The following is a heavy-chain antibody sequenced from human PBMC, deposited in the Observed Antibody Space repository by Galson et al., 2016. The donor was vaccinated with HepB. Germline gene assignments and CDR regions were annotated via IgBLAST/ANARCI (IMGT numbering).Heavy chain of an antibody. V-gene: IGHV3-11*05. D-gene: IGHD1-26*01. CDR2: ISSSTYT. J-gene: IGHJ6*02. CDR3: ARGEEGMDV. Sequence: SLRLSCAASGLTFSSCDMHWVRQAPGKGLEWVSYISSSTYTNYADSVKGRFTISRDIAKSSLYLQMNSLRVEDTAVYYCARGEEGMDVWGQGTTVTVSS. CDR1: GLTFSSCD.